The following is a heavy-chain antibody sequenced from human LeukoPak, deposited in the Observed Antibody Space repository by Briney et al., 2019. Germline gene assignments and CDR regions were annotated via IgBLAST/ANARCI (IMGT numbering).Heavy chain of an antibody. D-gene: IGHD2-2*01. CDR2: ISSSSSTI. CDR1: GFTFSSYS. J-gene: IGHJ4*02. V-gene: IGHV3-48*04. CDR3: AREAPYCSSTSCYFPDY. Sequence: GSLRLSCAASGFTFSSYSMNWVRQAPGKGLEWVSYISSSSSTIYYADSVKGRFTISRDNAKNSLYLQMNSLRAEDTAVYYCAREAPYCSSTSCYFPDYWGQGTLVTVSS.